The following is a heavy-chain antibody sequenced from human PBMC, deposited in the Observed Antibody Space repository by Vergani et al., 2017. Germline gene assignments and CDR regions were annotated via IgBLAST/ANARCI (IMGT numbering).Heavy chain of an antibody. D-gene: IGHD3-9*01. CDR1: GGTFSSYT. V-gene: IGHV1-69*08. CDR2: IIPILGIA. J-gene: IGHJ4*02. CDR3: ARDRTHYDILTGYYNDGGVFDY. Sequence: QVQLVQSGAEVKKPGSSVKVSCKASGGTFSSYTISWVRQAPGQGLEWMGRIIPILGIANYAQKFQGRVTMTTDTSTSTAYMELRSLRSDDTAVYYCARDRTHYDILTGYYNDGGVFDYWGQGTLVTVSS.